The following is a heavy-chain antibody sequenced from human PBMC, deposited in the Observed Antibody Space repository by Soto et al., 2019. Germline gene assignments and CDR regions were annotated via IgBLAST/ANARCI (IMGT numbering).Heavy chain of an antibody. V-gene: IGHV1-58*01. CDR1: GFPVSDSA. CDR3: AATTHYDFWSGYFTGVAFDI. D-gene: IGHD3-3*01. CDR2: IAVGNGNT. Sequence: SGRVSCKAAGFPVSDSAVQGVGQARGQPLEWIGYIAVGNGNTNFAQRFQERVTLTSDKSRGTAYMELRSLRSEDTAVYYCAATTHYDFWSGYFTGVAFDIWGQGTKVTVSS. J-gene: IGHJ3*02.